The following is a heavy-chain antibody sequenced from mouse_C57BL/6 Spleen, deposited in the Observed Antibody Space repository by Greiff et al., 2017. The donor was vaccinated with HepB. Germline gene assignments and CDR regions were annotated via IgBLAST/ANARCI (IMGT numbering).Heavy chain of an antibody. CDR3: ATYDYDLYYFDY. Sequence: VKLQESGPELVKPGASVKISCKASGYAFSSSWMNWVKQRPGKGLEWIGRIYPGDGDTNYNGKFKGKATLTADKSSSTAYMQLSSLTSEDSAVYFCATYDYDLYYFDYWGQGTTLTVSS. V-gene: IGHV1-82*01. D-gene: IGHD2-4*01. CDR2: IYPGDGDT. CDR1: GYAFSSSW. J-gene: IGHJ2*01.